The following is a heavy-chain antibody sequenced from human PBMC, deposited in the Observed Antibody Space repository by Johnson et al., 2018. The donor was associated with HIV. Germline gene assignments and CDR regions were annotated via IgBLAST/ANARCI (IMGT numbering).Heavy chain of an antibody. Sequence: QVQLVESGGGVVQPGRSLRLSCAASGFTFSNYYMSWIRQAPGEGLNWISYISSSGSTIYYADSVKGRFTISRDNAKNSLYLQMNSLRAEDTAVYYCAKAVGGYAFDIWGQGTMVTVSS. CDR1: GFTFSNYY. D-gene: IGHD1-26*01. CDR2: ISSSGSTI. V-gene: IGHV3-11*04. CDR3: AKAVGGYAFDI. J-gene: IGHJ3*02.